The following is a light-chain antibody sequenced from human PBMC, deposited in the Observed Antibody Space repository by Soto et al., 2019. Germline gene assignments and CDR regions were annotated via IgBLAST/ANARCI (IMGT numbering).Light chain of an antibody. CDR2: EVS. Sequence: QSSLTQPASVSGSPGQSITISCTGTSSDVGNYKYVSWYQQHPGNAPKRRIYEVSNRPSGVSNRFSGSKTGNTASLPISGLQAEDETDYYCFSYTSSGTYVFGTGTKVTVL. CDR1: SSDVGNYKY. J-gene: IGLJ1*01. V-gene: IGLV2-14*01. CDR3: FSYTSSGTYV.